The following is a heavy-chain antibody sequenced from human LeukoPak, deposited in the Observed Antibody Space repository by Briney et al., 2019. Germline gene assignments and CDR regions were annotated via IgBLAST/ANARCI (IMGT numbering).Heavy chain of an antibody. J-gene: IGHJ4*01. CDR3: ARRPLDGYRVDY. CDR1: GGTFSSYA. Sequence: SVTVSCKASGGTFSSYAISWVRQAPGQGLEWMGGIIPIFGTANYAQKFQGRVTITADESTSTAYMELSSLRSEDTAVYYCARRPLDGYRVDYWGQGTLVTVSS. CDR2: IIPIFGTA. V-gene: IGHV1-69*01. D-gene: IGHD5-24*01.